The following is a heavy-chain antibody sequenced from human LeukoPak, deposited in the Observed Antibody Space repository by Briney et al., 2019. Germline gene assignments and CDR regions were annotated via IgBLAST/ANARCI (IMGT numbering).Heavy chain of an antibody. CDR3: VRARYCSGGSCYHGAFDI. CDR1: GFTVSSNY. D-gene: IGHD2-15*01. CDR2: IYSGGST. Sequence: GGSLRLSCAASGFTVSSNYMSWVRQAPGKGLEWVSGIYSGGSTYYADSVKGRFTVSRDNSKNTLYLQMNSLRAEDTAVYYCVRARYCSGGSCYHGAFDIWGQGTMVTVSS. V-gene: IGHV3-53*01. J-gene: IGHJ3*02.